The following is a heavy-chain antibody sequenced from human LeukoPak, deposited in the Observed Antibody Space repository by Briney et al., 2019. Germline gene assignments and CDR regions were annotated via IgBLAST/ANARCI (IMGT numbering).Heavy chain of an antibody. CDR3: ATAGNYRFDY. D-gene: IGHD1-7*01. Sequence: GGSLRLSCAASGFTFSSYAMHWVRQAPGKGLVWVSRINGDGSSPTYEDSVKGRFTISRDSAKNTLYLEMNSLRAEDTAVYYCATAGNYRFDYWGQGTLVTVSS. V-gene: IGHV3-74*01. CDR2: INGDGSSP. CDR1: GFTFSSYA. J-gene: IGHJ4*02.